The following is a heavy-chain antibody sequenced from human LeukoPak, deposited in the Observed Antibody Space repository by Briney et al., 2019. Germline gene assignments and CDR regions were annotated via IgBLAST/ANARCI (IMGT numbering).Heavy chain of an antibody. V-gene: IGHV4-4*07. CDR1: GGSISSYY. CDR3: ARGALDYDFWSGYGAPYYFDY. Sequence: PSETLSLTCTVSGGSISSYYWSWIRQPAGKGLEWIGRIYTSGSTNYNPSLKSRVTISVDTSKNQFSLKLSSVTAADTAVYYCARGALDYDFWSGYGAPYYFDYWGQGTLVTVSS. CDR2: IYTSGST. D-gene: IGHD3-3*01. J-gene: IGHJ4*02.